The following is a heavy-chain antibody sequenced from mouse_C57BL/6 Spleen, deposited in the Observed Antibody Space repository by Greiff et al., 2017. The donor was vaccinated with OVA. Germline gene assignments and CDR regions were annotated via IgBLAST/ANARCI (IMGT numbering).Heavy chain of an antibody. J-gene: IGHJ4*01. V-gene: IGHV8-8*01. CDR2: IWWDDDK. CDR3: ARLTTVSSQGAMDY. Sequence: QVTLKVCGPGILQPSQTLSLTCSFSGFSLSTFGMGVGWIRQPSGKGLEWLAHIWWDDDKYYNPALKSRLTISKDTSKNQVFLKIANVDTADTATYYCARLTTVSSQGAMDYWGQGTSVTVSS. CDR1: GFSLSTFGMG. D-gene: IGHD1-1*01.